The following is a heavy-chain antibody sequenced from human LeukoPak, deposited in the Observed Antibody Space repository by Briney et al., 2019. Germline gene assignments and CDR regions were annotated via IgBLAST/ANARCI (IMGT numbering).Heavy chain of an antibody. J-gene: IGHJ2*01. Sequence: PGGSLRLSCAASGFSFSSSAMHWVRQAPGRGLEYVSAISSNGGSTYYANSVKGRVTISRDNSKNTLYLQMGSLRTEDMGVYYCARGEPDCGGDCRYWYLDLWGRGTLVTVSS. CDR3: ARGEPDCGGDCRYWYLDL. V-gene: IGHV3-64*01. CDR2: ISSNGGST. CDR1: GFSFSSSA. D-gene: IGHD2-21*02.